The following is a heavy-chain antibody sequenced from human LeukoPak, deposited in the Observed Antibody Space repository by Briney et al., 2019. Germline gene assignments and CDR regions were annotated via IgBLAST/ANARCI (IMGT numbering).Heavy chain of an antibody. CDR2: ISAYNGNT. Sequence: ASVKVSCKASGYTFTSYGISWVRQAPGQGLEWMGWISAYNGNTNYAQKFQGRVTMTRDTSISTAYMELSRLRSDDTAVYYCARATRVEDSYLFDYWGQGTLVTVSS. J-gene: IGHJ4*02. CDR1: GYTFTSYG. D-gene: IGHD5-24*01. CDR3: ARATRVEDSYLFDY. V-gene: IGHV1-18*01.